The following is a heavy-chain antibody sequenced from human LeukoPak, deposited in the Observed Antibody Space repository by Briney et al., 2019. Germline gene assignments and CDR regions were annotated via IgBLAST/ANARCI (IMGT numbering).Heavy chain of an antibody. CDR1: GGSVSSSSYY. J-gene: IGHJ6*02. CDR3: ARDRYSSSWFCYGMDV. V-gene: IGHV4-61*01. CDR2: IYYTGST. Sequence: SETLSPTCTVSGGSVSSSSYYWSWIRQPPGKGLEWIGFIYYTGSTNYNPSLKSRVTISVDTSKNQFSLKLSSVTAADTAVYYCARDRYSSSWFCYGMDVWGQGTTVTVSS. D-gene: IGHD6-13*01.